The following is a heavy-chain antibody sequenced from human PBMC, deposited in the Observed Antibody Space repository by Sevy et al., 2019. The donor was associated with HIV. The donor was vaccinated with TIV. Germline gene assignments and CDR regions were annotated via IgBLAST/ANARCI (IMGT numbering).Heavy chain of an antibody. CDR1: GFTFTTYW. V-gene: IGHV3-7*01. J-gene: IGHJ5*02. D-gene: IGHD3-22*01. CDR3: ARESSGPSVVDL. CDR2: INRDGTQK. Sequence: WGYLRLSCAASGFTFTTYWMIWIRQAPGKGLEWVANINRDGTQKYYADSLKDRFTVSRYNAENSLYLQMDSLRAEDTALYYCARESSGPSVVDLWGQGTLVIVSS.